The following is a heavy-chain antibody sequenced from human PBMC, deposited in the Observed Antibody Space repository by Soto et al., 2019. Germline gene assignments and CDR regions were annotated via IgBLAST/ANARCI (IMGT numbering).Heavy chain of an antibody. V-gene: IGHV4-31*03. D-gene: IGHD6-13*01. J-gene: IGHJ4*02. CDR1: GGSISSGGYY. CDR3: ARARRIAAVGFDY. Sequence: QVQLQESGPGLVKPSQTLSLTCTVSGGSISSGGYYWSWIRQHPGKGLEWIGYIYYSGSTYYNPSPQSRVTISVDTSKNQFSLKLSAVTAADTAVYHCARARRIAAVGFDYWGQGTLVTVSS. CDR2: IYYSGST.